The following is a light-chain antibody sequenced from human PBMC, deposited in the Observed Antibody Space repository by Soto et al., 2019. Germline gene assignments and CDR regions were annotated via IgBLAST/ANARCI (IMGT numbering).Light chain of an antibody. Sequence: QSVLTQPPSVSGAPGQTVTISCTGTSSNIGSRVDVHWYQHLPGTAPKLLIYANNIRPSGVPDRFSGSKSGSSASLAISGLQAEDEGDYYCSSYAGSNNSVVFGGGTKLTVL. CDR3: SSYAGSNNSVV. V-gene: IGLV1-40*01. J-gene: IGLJ2*01. CDR2: ANN. CDR1: SSNIGSRVD.